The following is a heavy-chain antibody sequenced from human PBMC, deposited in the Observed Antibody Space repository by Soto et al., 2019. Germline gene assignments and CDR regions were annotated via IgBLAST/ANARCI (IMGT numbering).Heavy chain of an antibody. Sequence: SETLSLTCTVSGGSISSSSYYWGWIRQPPGKGLEWIGSIYYSGSTYYNPSLKSRVTISVDTSKNQFSLKLSSVTAADTAVYYCARQTLDIVATNGWLCEFDYWGPGTLVTVSS. CDR1: GGSISSSSYY. J-gene: IGHJ4*02. V-gene: IGHV4-39*01. CDR2: IYYSGST. D-gene: IGHD5-12*01. CDR3: ARQTLDIVATNGWLCEFDY.